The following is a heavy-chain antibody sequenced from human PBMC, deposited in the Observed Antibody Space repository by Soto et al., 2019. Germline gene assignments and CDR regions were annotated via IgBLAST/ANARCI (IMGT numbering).Heavy chain of an antibody. Sequence: GGSLRLSCAASGFTFDDYAMHWFRQAPGKGLEWVSGISWNSGSIGYADSVKGRLTISRDNAKNSLYLQMNSLRAEDTALYYCAKDYALWFGELTTFAFDIRGQGTMVTVSS. D-gene: IGHD3-10*01. V-gene: IGHV3-9*01. J-gene: IGHJ3*02. CDR1: GFTFDDYA. CDR3: AKDYALWFGELTTFAFDI. CDR2: ISWNSGSI.